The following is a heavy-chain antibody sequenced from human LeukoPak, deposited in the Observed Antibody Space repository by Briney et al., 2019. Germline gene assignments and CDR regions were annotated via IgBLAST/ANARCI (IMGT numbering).Heavy chain of an antibody. V-gene: IGHV4-39*07. J-gene: IGHJ3*01. CDR3: ARNLLGSDTFDF. D-gene: IGHD2-15*01. CDR1: GGSISSTNYY. Sequence: SETLSLTCTVSGGSISSTNYYWGWIRQPPGKGLEWIGSIYYSGHTCYNPSLKSRVTISVDTSKNQFSLKLSSVTAADTAVYYCARNLLGSDTFDFWGQGTMVTVSS. CDR2: IYYSGHT.